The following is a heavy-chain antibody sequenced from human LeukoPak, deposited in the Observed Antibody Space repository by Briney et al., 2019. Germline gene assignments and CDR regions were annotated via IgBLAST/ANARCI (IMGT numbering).Heavy chain of an antibody. J-gene: IGHJ4*02. V-gene: IGHV1-2*06. CDR2: INPNSGGT. CDR3: ARGDTVTTGPFDY. D-gene: IGHD4-17*01. CDR1: GYTFTGYY. Sequence: ASVKVSCKASGYTFTGYYMHWVRQAPGQGLEWMGRINPNSGGTNSAQKFQGRVTMTRDTSISTAYMELTRLRSDDMAVYYCARGDTVTTGPFDYWGQGTLLTVSS.